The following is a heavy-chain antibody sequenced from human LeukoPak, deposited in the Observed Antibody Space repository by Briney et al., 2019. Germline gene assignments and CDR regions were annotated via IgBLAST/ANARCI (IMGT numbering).Heavy chain of an antibody. CDR2: IYYSGST. CDR1: GGSISSGDYY. J-gene: IGHJ4*02. V-gene: IGHV4-30-4*01. Sequence: PSETLSLTCTVSGGSISSGDYYWSWIRQPPGKGLEWIGYIYYSGSTYYNPSLKSRVTISVDTSKNQFSLKLSSVTAADTAVYYCAREHSGYGYFDYWGQGTLVTVSS. CDR3: AREHSGYGYFDY. D-gene: IGHD5-12*01.